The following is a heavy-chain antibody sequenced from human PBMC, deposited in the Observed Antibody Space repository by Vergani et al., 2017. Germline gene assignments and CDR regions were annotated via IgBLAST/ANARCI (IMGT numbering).Heavy chain of an antibody. D-gene: IGHD1-7*01. V-gene: IGHV2-5*04. Sequence: QITLKESGPTLVKPTQTLTLTCTFSGFSLNTRGVSVAWIRQPPGKALDCLALIYWNDDQHYSPSLNNRVTITKDTSKNQVVLTMTNMDYVDTGTYYCVYRKTECGTTGCFYPFYYYDYMDVWGKGTTVTVSS. CDR1: GFSLNTRGVS. J-gene: IGHJ6*03. CDR3: VYRKTECGTTGCFYPFYYYDYMDV. CDR2: IYWNDDQ.